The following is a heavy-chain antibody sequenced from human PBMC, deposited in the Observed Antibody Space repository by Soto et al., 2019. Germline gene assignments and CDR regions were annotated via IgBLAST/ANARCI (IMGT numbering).Heavy chain of an antibody. D-gene: IGHD2-2*01. J-gene: IGHJ5*02. CDR3: ARKDCSSTSCYRYGGFDP. Sequence: GQRLEWIGGISAGNGNTNYAQKLQDRVTMTTDTTTSTAYMELRSLRSDDTAVYYCARKDCSSTSCYRYGGFDPWGQGTLVTVSS. CDR2: ISAGNGNT. V-gene: IGHV1-18*01.